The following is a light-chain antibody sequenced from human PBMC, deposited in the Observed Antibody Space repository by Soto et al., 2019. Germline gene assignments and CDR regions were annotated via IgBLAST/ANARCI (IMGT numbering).Light chain of an antibody. CDR3: QQRSNLPLT. CDR2: DAS. V-gene: IGKV3-11*01. CDR1: QSVSSY. Sequence: EIVLTQSPATLSLSPGERATLSCRASQSVSSYLAWYQQKPGQAPRLLIYDASNRATGVPARFSGSGSGTDFPLTISSLEPEDFAVYYCQQRSNLPLTFGGGTKVEIK. J-gene: IGKJ4*01.